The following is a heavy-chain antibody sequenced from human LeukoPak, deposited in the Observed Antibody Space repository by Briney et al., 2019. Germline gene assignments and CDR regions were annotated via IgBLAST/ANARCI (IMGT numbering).Heavy chain of an antibody. CDR3: ARDQEGFDY. CDR1: GYTFTSNY. V-gene: IGHV1-46*01. J-gene: IGHJ4*02. Sequence: ASVKVSCKASGYTFTSNYIHWVRQAPGQGLEWMGMIYPRDGSTSYAQKFQGRATVTRDTSTSTVHMELSGLRPGDTAVYYCARDQEGFDYWGQGTLVTVSS. CDR2: IYPRDGST.